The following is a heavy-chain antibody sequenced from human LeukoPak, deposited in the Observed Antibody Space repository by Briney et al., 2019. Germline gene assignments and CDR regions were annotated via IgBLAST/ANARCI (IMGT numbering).Heavy chain of an antibody. J-gene: IGHJ4*02. D-gene: IGHD1-1*01. CDR2: ISSSSSSYI. CDR3: ARTGRTTGITPEFDY. V-gene: IGHV3-21*01. Sequence: PGGSLRLSCAASGFTFSSYSMNWVRQAPGKGLEWVSSISSSSSSYIYYADSVKGRFTISRDNAKNSLYLQMNSLRAEDTAVYYCARTGRTTGITPEFDYWGQGTLVTVSS. CDR1: GFTFSSYS.